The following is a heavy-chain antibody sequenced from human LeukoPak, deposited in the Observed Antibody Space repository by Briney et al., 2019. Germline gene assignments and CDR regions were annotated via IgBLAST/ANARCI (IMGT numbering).Heavy chain of an antibody. Sequence: PGGSLRLSCAASGFTFGGYAMHWVRQAPGKGLEWVSLISWDGGSTYYADSVKGRFTISRDNSKNSLYLQMNSLRAEDTALYYCAKESTLCSSTSCETELDYWCQGTLVTVSS. CDR3: AKESTLCSSTSCETELDY. V-gene: IGHV3-43D*03. CDR1: GFTFGGYA. D-gene: IGHD2-2*01. CDR2: ISWDGGST. J-gene: IGHJ4*02.